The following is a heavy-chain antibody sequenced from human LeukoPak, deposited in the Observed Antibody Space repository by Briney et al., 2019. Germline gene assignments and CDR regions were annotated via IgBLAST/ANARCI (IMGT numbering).Heavy chain of an antibody. V-gene: IGHV4-59*01. CDR1: GVSISSYY. CDR2: IYYSGSP. J-gene: IGHJ4*02. Sequence: PSETLSLTCTVSGVSISSYYWSWIRQPPGKGLEWIGYIYYSGSPNYNPSLKSRVTISVDTSKNQFSLKLSSVTAADTAVYYCARGPHSSGHDYWGQGTLVTVSS. D-gene: IGHD3-22*01. CDR3: ARGPHSSGHDY.